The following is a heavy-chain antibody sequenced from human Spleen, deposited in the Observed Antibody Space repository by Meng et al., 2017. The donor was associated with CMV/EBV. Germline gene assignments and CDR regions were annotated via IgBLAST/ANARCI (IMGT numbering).Heavy chain of an antibody. J-gene: IGHJ5*02. CDR3: ARAPRGFAYYGSGSYPPS. D-gene: IGHD3-10*01. CDR1: GGSISSSSYY. Sequence: SETLSLTCTVSGGSISSSSYYWGWIRQPPGKGLEWIGSIYYSGSTYYNPSLKSRVTISVDTSKNQFSLKLSSVTAADTAVYYCARAPRGFAYYGSGSYPPSWGQGTLVTVSS. V-gene: IGHV4-39*01. CDR2: IYYSGST.